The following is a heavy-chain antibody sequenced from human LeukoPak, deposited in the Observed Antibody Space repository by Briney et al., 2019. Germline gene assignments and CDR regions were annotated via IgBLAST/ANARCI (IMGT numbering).Heavy chain of an antibody. D-gene: IGHD6-19*01. J-gene: IGHJ6*03. CDR2: IKQDGSEK. V-gene: IGHV3-7*01. Sequence: GGSLRLSCAASGFTFSSYWMSWVRQAPGKGLEWVANIKQDGSEKYYVDSVKGRFTISRDNAKNSLYLQMNSLRAEDTAVYYCARDAEEWLGYYYYYYYMDVWGKGTTVTVSS. CDR3: ARDAEEWLGYYYYYYYMDV. CDR1: GFTFSSYW.